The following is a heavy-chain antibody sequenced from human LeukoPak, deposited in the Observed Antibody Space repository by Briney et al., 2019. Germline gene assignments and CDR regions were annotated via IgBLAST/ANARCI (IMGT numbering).Heavy chain of an antibody. CDR2: ISGSGGST. Sequence: GRSLRLSCAASGFTFSSYAMSWVRQAPGKGLEWVSTISGSGGSTYYADSVKGRFTISRDNSKNTLFLQMNSLRAEDTAVYYCAKDRYSSSFDYFDYWGQGALVTVSS. D-gene: IGHD6-13*01. CDR1: GFTFSSYA. J-gene: IGHJ4*02. CDR3: AKDRYSSSFDYFDY. V-gene: IGHV3-23*01.